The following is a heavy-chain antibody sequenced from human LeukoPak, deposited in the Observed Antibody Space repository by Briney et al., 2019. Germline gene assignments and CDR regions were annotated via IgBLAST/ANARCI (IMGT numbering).Heavy chain of an antibody. CDR1: GGSISSSSYY. Sequence: SETLSLTCTVSGGSISSSSYYWGWIRQPPGKGLEWIGSIYYSGSTYYNPSLKSRVTISVDTSKNQFSLKLRSVTAADTAVYYCARDALGSSGLDYWGQGTLVTVSP. D-gene: IGHD3-22*01. V-gene: IGHV4-39*07. J-gene: IGHJ4*02. CDR3: ARDALGSSGLDY. CDR2: IYYSGST.